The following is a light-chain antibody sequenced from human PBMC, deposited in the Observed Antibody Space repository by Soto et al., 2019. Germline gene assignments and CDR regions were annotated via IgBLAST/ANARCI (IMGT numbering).Light chain of an antibody. CDR1: QSVRSSH. J-gene: IGKJ2*01. Sequence: EIVLTQSPGTLSLSPGERATLSCRASQSVRSSHLAWYQQKPGQAPRLLIYGSSNRATGLPDRFSGSGSGTDVTLTISRLEPEDFAVYYCQHYTGSSYTFGQGTKLE. V-gene: IGKV3-20*01. CDR2: GSS. CDR3: QHYTGSSYT.